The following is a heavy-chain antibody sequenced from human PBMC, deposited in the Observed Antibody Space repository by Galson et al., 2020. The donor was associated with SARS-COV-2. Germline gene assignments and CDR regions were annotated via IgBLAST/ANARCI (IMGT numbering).Heavy chain of an antibody. CDR3: AIHGGYCSGGSCYSGPFDP. CDR2: INYSGST. CDR1: GGSISSSSYS. V-gene: IGHV4-39*01. D-gene: IGHD2-15*01. Sequence: SETLSLTCTVSGGSISSSSYSWGGIRQPPGKGLEWIGSINYSGSTYYNPSLKSRVTISVDTSKNQFSLKLSSVTAAGTAVYYCAIHGGYCSGGSCYSGPFDPWGQGTLVTVSS. J-gene: IGHJ5*02.